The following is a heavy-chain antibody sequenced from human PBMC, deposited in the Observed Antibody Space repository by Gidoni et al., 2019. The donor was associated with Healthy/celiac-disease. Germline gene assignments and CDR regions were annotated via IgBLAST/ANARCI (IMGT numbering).Heavy chain of an antibody. V-gene: IGHV3-74*01. D-gene: IGHD4-17*01. CDR3: ARAQAFYGDYDY. J-gene: IGHJ4*02. Sequence: RDNAKNTLYLQMNSLRAEDTAVYYCARAQAFYGDYDYWGQGTLVTVSS.